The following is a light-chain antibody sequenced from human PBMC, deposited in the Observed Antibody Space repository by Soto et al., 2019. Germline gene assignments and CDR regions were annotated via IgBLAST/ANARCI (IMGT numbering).Light chain of an antibody. CDR1: QSVLYSSNNKNY. Sequence: DIVMTQSPDSLAVSLGERATINCKSSQSVLYSSNNKNYLAWYQQKPGQPPKLLIYWASTRESGVPDRFSGSGSGTDFTLTISSLQAEDVAVYYCQQYYSTPPRVTFGTGTKVDIK. CDR2: WAS. CDR3: QQYYSTPPRVT. J-gene: IGKJ3*01. V-gene: IGKV4-1*01.